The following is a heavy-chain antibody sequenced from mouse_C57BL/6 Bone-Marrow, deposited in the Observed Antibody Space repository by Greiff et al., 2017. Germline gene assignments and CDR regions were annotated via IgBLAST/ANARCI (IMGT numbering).Heavy chain of an antibody. J-gene: IGHJ2*01. V-gene: IGHV5-9-1*02. CDR2: ISSGGDYI. D-gene: IGHD1-1*02. CDR3: TRSVGFLWYFDY. Sequence: EVHLVESGEGLVKPGGSLKLSCAASGFTFSSYAMSWVRQTPEKRLEWVAYISSGGDYIYYADTVKGRFTISRDNARNTLYLQMSSLKSEDTAMYYCTRSVGFLWYFDYWGQGTTLTVSS. CDR1: GFTFSSYA.